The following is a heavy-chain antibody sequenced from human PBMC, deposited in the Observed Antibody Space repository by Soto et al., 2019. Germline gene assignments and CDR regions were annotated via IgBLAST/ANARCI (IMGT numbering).Heavy chain of an antibody. CDR2: ISYDGTNK. D-gene: IGHD5-12*01. J-gene: IGHJ4*02. CDR1: GFTFSTYA. Sequence: QVQLVESGGGVVQPGRSLRLSCAASGFTFSTYAMHWVRQAPGKGREWVTVISYDGTNKYYADSVRGRFTISRDNAKNTVYLQMNSLRAEGTAVYYCARGNVDIVSTMFPYCDNWGQGNLVTVSS. CDR3: ARGNVDIVSTMFPYCDN. V-gene: IGHV3-30*03.